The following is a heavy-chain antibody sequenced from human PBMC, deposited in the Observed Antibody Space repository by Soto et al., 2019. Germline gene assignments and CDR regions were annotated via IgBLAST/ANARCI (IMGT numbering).Heavy chain of an antibody. V-gene: IGHV4-30-2*01. J-gene: IGHJ5*02. CDR3: ARPRHSSWWGWFDP. Sequence: SETLSLTCAVSGGSISSGGYSWSWIRQPPGKGLEWIGYIYHSGSTYYNPSLKSRVTISVDRSKNQFSLKLSSVTAADTAVYYCARPRHSSWWGWFDPWGQGTLVTVSS. D-gene: IGHD2-8*02. CDR2: IYHSGST. CDR1: GGSISSGGYS.